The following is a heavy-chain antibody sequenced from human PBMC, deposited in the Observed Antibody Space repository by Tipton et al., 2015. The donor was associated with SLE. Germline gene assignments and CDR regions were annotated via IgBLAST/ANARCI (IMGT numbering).Heavy chain of an antibody. Sequence: GLVKPSETLSLICTVSGGSIHTYYWSWIRQPPGKGLEWIGSVFYSGSTNYNPSLKSRVTISVDTSKNQFSLKLSSVTAADTAVYYCARAPDYYDSSGFDYWGQGTLVTVSS. D-gene: IGHD3-22*01. CDR3: ARAPDYYDSSGFDY. CDR1: GGSIHTYY. V-gene: IGHV4-59*01. CDR2: VFYSGST. J-gene: IGHJ4*02.